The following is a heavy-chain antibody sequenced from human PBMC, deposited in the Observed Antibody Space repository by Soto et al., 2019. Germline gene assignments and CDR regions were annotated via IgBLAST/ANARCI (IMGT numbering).Heavy chain of an antibody. CDR3: ARIYYYDGSGPSNWFDT. V-gene: IGHV4-30-2*01. CDR1: VVSISSGDSS. D-gene: IGHD3-22*01. J-gene: IGHJ5*02. CDR2: FYHSGNT. Sequence: SETLSLTCAVSVVSISSGDSSCSWIGQPPGEGLEWIGYFYHSGNTYYNPSLKSRVTISVDRSKNHFSLKLNSVTAADTAVYYCARIYYYDGSGPSNWFDTWGQGTLVSVSS.